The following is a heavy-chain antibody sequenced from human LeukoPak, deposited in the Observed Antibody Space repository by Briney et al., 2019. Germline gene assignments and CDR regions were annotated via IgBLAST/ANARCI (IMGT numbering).Heavy chain of an antibody. CDR3: ARGEDYKKRRSYYIID. D-gene: IGHD1-26*01. J-gene: IGHJ4*02. CDR2: INPNSGGT. V-gene: IGHV1-2*06. Sequence: GASVKVSCRASGYTFTGYYMHWVRQAPGQGLEWMGRINPNSGGTNYAQKFQGRVTMTRDTSISTAYMELSRLRSDDTAVYYCARGEDYKKRRSYYIIDWGQGTLVTVSS. CDR1: GYTFTGYY.